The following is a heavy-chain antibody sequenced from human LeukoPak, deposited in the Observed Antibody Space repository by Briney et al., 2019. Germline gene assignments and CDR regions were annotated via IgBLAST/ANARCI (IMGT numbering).Heavy chain of an antibody. D-gene: IGHD2-21*01. CDR1: GFIFSNYG. V-gene: IGHV3-30*03. CDR3: ARDGEVSLGMDV. J-gene: IGHJ6*02. Sequence: GGSLRLSCTASGFIFSNYGMPWVRQAPGKGLEWVAVISYDERNKYYADSVKGRFTISRDNSKNTLYLQMSSLRAEDTAVYYCARDGEVSLGMDVWGQGTTVTVSS. CDR2: ISYDERNK.